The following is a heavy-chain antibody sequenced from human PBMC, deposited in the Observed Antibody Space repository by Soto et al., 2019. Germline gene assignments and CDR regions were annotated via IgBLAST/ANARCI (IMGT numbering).Heavy chain of an antibody. V-gene: IGHV3-33*01. CDR1: GFTFGSFW. D-gene: IGHD3-3*02. CDR3: ARDPQSRIRGSALFDY. J-gene: IGHJ4*02. Sequence: EGSLRLSCTASGFTFGSFWMHWVRQTPDKGLAWVALIWYDGSNEKYADSVKGRFTISRDNFKNTLYLQMNSLTAEDTSIYYCARDPQSRIRGSALFDYWGQGTLVTVSS. CDR2: IWYDGSNE.